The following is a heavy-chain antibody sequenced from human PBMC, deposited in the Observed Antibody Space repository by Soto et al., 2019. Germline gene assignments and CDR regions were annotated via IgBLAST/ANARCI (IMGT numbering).Heavy chain of an antibody. CDR2: ISSSSSTI. J-gene: IGHJ5*02. V-gene: IGHV3-48*01. CDR1: GFTFSSYS. D-gene: IGHD6-6*01. CDR3: ARDGGIAARRGGNWFDP. Sequence: GGSLRLSCAASGFTFSSYSMNWVRQAPGKGLEWVSYISSSSSTIYYADSVKGRFTISRDNAKNSLYLQMNSLRAEDTAVYYCARDGGIAARRGGNWFDPWGQGTLVTVSS.